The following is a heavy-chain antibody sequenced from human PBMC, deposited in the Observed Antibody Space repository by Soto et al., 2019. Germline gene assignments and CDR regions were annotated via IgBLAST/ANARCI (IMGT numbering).Heavy chain of an antibody. D-gene: IGHD3-3*01. V-gene: IGHV1-24*01. CDR1: GYTLTELS. J-gene: IGHJ5*02. Sequence: ASVKVSCKVSGYTLTELSMHWVRQAPGKGLEWMGGFDPEDVETIYSQKFQGRVTMTEDTSTDTAYMELSSLRSEDTAVYYCATISNDFWSGPDNWFQPWRKGKPVTVSS. CDR2: FDPEDVET. CDR3: ATISNDFWSGPDNWFQP.